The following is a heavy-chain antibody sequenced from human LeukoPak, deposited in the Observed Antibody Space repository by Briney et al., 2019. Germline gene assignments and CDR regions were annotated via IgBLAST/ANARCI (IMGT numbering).Heavy chain of an antibody. D-gene: IGHD3-22*01. CDR3: ARGEDSSGYY. J-gene: IGHJ4*02. CDR1: GFTFSSYS. V-gene: IGHV3-48*01. Sequence: PGGSLRLSCAASGFTFSSYSMNWVRQAPGKGLEWGSYISGSSSTIYYADSVKGRFTISRDNGKNTLYLQMNSLRAEDTAVYYCARGEDSSGYYWGQGTLVTVSS. CDR2: ISGSSSTI.